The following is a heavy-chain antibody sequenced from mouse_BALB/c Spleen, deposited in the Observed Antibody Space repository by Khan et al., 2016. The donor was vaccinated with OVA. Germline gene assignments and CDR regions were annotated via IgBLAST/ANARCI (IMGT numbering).Heavy chain of an antibody. CDR2: INTETGAP. CDR3: ARTARATFAY. CDR1: GYTFTDYS. J-gene: IGHJ3*01. Sequence: QVQLKQSGPELKKPGETVKISCKASGYTFTDYSMHWVKQAPGKGLKWMGWINTETGAPTYADDFKGRFAFSLDTSASTAYLQINNLKDEDTTTYCCARTARATFAYWGQGTLVTVSA. D-gene: IGHD3-1*01. V-gene: IGHV9-2-1*01.